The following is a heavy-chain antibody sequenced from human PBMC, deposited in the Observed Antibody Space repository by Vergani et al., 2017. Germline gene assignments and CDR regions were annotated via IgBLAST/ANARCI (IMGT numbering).Heavy chain of an antibody. D-gene: IGHD6-19*01. J-gene: IGHJ3*02. Sequence: QVQLVQSGAEVKKPGASVKVSCKASGYTFTSYGISWVRQAPGQGLEWMGRIIPILGIANYAQKFQGRVTITADKSTSTAYMELSSLRSEDTAVYYCARVSIAVAGYAFDIWGQGTMVTVSS. CDR3: ARVSIAVAGYAFDI. V-gene: IGHV1-69*04. CDR1: GYTFTSYG. CDR2: IIPILGIA.